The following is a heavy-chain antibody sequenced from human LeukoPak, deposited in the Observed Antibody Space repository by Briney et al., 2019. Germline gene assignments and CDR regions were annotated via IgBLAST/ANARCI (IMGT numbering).Heavy chain of an antibody. Sequence: PSETLSLTCTVSGPSINTPYYWAWIRQPPGEGLEWIGNIFHGVTTFYNPSLMNRVAISVDTSKNQFSLKLTSVTAADTAVYYCARDATIAAPLMSWGQGTLVIVSS. CDR1: GPSINTPYY. V-gene: IGHV4-38-2*02. CDR2: IFHGVTT. D-gene: IGHD6-13*01. J-gene: IGHJ4*02. CDR3: ARDATIAAPLMS.